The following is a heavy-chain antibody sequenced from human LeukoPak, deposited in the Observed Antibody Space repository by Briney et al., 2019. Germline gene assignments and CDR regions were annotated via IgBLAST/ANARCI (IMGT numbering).Heavy chain of an antibody. CDR3: SRHRYGSGYYSYYYYYMDV. V-gene: IGHV5-51*01. D-gene: IGHD3-22*01. CDR2: IYPGDSDT. CDR1: GYSFTSYW. Sequence: GESLKISCKGSGYSFTSYWIGWVRQMPGKGLEWMGIIYPGDSDTRYSPSFQGQATISADKSISTAYLQWSSLKASDTAMYYWSRHRYGSGYYSYYYYYMDVWGKGTTVTISS. J-gene: IGHJ6*03.